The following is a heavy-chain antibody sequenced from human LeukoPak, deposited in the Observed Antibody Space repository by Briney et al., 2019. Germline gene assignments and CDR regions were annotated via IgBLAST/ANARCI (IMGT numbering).Heavy chain of an antibody. CDR3: ARGGTYYPCIDY. Sequence: GASVKLSCKASGYTFTSSYINWVRQAPGQRLEWMGWISAYNGRTNYAQKFQGRVTMTTDSSTSTAYMDLTSLRSDDTAVYYCARGGTYYPCIDYWGQGTLVTVSS. CDR1: GYTFTSSY. CDR2: ISAYNGRT. J-gene: IGHJ4*02. V-gene: IGHV1-18*01. D-gene: IGHD1-26*01.